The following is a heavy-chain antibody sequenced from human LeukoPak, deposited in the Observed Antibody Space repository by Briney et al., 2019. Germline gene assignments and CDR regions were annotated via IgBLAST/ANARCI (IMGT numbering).Heavy chain of an antibody. CDR3: ARSDHNSWNAFDI. V-gene: IGHV3-30*04. J-gene: IGHJ3*02. CDR1: GFTFSSYA. Sequence: PGGSLRLSCAASGFTFSSYAMHWVRQAPGKGLEWVAVISYDGSNKYYADSVKGRFTISRDNSKNTLYLQMNSLRAEDTAVYYCARSDHNSWNAFDIWGQGTMVTVSS. CDR2: ISYDGSNK. D-gene: IGHD1-26*01.